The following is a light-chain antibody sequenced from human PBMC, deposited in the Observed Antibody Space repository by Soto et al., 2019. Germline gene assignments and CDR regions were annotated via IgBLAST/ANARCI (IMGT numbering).Light chain of an antibody. Sequence: DIQMTQSPSSLSASVGDRVTITCRASQSISSYLNWYQQKPGKAPKLLIDAASSLQSGVPSRFSGSGSGTDFTLTISSLQPEDFATYYCQQSYSTRFTFGPGTKVDIK. J-gene: IGKJ3*01. CDR1: QSISSY. V-gene: IGKV1-39*01. CDR2: AAS. CDR3: QQSYSTRFT.